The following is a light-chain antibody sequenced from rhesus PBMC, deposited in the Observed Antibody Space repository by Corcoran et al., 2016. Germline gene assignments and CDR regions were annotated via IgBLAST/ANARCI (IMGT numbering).Light chain of an antibody. CDR1: SSDIGRYNY. V-gene: IGLV2S7*01. CDR2: GVS. Sequence: QSAPTQPPSVSGSPGQSVTISCTGTSSDIGRYNYVSWYQQYPGKAPRLIIYGVSSRPSGVSDRFSGSKSGNTASLTISGLQAEDEADYSCCSYTTSHTYIFGSGTRLTVL. CDR3: CSYTTSHTYI. J-gene: IGLJ1*01.